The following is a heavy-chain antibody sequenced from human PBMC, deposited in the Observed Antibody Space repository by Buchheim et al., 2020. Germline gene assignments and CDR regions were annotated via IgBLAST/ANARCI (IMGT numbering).Heavy chain of an antibody. V-gene: IGHV4-39*07. J-gene: IGHJ4*02. CDR2: IYNSGRT. CDR1: DGSISSSDYY. CDR3: ARGFFYHSTGDF. Sequence: QLLLQESGPGLVKPSETLSLTCSVSDGSISSSDYYWGWIRQPPGKGLEWIGSIYNSGRTHYHPSLESRVSISVDTSKNQVSLRRTSVTAADTAVYYCARGFFYHSTGDFWGQG. D-gene: IGHD2-8*02.